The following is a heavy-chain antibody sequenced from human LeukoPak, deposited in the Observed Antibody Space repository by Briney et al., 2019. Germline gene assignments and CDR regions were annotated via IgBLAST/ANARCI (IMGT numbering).Heavy chain of an antibody. J-gene: IGHJ5*02. CDR1: GVSISSSSYY. V-gene: IGHV4-61*02. CDR3: ARVGFRILGVGATAGFDP. CDR2: IYTSGST. Sequence: SETLSLTCTVSGVSISSSSYYWSRIRQPAGKGLEWIGRIYTSGSTNYNPSHKSRFTISVDTSKNQFSLTLRSVTAADTAVYCCARVGFRILGVGATAGFDPWGQGTLVTVSS. D-gene: IGHD3-3*01.